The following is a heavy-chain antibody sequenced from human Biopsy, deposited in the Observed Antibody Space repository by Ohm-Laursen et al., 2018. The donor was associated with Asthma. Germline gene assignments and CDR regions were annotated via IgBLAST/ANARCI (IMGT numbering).Heavy chain of an antibody. CDR3: VRGSSSWHHGPFHYYCGLDV. V-gene: IGHV4-39*01. Sequence: SQTLSLTCCLSSGSGGYMRSGNYYWGWIRQPPGKGLEWIGSIYYSGTTYYNPSLESRVTVSADTSKNQFSLKLTSVTAADTAVCYCVRGSSSWHHGPFHYYCGLDVWGQGTTATVSS. D-gene: IGHD6-13*01. CDR2: IYYSGTT. CDR1: GGYMRSGNYY. J-gene: IGHJ6*02.